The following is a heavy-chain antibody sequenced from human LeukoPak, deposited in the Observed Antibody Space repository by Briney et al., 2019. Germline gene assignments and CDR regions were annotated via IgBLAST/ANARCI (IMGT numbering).Heavy chain of an antibody. CDR3: AREWSYNWFDP. Sequence: QSGGSLRLSCATSEFTFSNFWMSWVRQAPGKGLEWVANINQDGSDKYYVDSVKGRFTISRDNAKNSLYLQMSSLRAEDTAVYFCAREWSYNWFDPWGQGTLVTASS. V-gene: IGHV3-7*01. J-gene: IGHJ5*02. D-gene: IGHD3-10*01. CDR2: INQDGSDK. CDR1: EFTFSNFW.